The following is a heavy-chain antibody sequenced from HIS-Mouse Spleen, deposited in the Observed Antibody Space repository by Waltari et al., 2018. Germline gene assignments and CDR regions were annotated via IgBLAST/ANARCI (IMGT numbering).Heavy chain of an antibody. Sequence: QVTLRESGPALVKPTQTLTLTCTFSGFSLSTSGMRVSWIRQPPGKALEWLARIDWDDDKYYSTALKTRLTISRDTYNNQVVLTMTNMDPLDTATYYCARIAEGYTSGWYAFDYWGQGTLVTVSS. D-gene: IGHD6-19*01. CDR1: GFSLSTSGMR. J-gene: IGHJ4*02. CDR3: ARIAEGYTSGWYAFDY. V-gene: IGHV2-70*15. CDR2: IDWDDDK.